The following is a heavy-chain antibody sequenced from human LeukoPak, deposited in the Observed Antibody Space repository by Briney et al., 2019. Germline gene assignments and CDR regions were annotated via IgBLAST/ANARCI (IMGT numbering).Heavy chain of an antibody. CDR3: ARDGGSGSYAPAYYYYMDV. CDR1: GFTFSNYG. D-gene: IGHD3-10*01. CDR2: TRYDGSNK. Sequence: GGSLRLSCAASGFTFSNYGMHWVRQAPGKGLEWVTFTRYDGSNKYYADSVKGRFTISRDNSKNTLFLQMNSLRSDDTAVYYCARDGGSGSYAPAYYYYMDVWGKGTTVTVSS. J-gene: IGHJ6*03. V-gene: IGHV3-30*02.